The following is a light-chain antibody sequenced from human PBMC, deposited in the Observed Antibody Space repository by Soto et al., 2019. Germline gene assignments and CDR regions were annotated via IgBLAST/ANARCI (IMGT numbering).Light chain of an antibody. CDR1: QSISTY. J-gene: IGKJ1*01. CDR2: AAS. V-gene: IGKV1-39*01. Sequence: DIPMTQSPSSLSASVGDRVTITCRTSQSISTYLNWYQQRPGKAPNLLIYAASNLQSGVPSRFSGSGSGTLFTLTISSLQPEDFASYYCQQSFNAPWTFGQGTKVAIK. CDR3: QQSFNAPWT.